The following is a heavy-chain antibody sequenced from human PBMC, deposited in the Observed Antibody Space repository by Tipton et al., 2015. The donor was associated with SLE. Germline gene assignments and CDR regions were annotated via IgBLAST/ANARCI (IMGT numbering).Heavy chain of an antibody. CDR2: IFTSGRT. J-gene: IGHJ3*02. V-gene: IGHV4-61*02. CDR3: ARQEASISTYWGYREAFDI. CDR1: GGFINSGNYY. Sequence: TLSLTCSVHGGFINSGNYYWHWVRQPAGQGLERLGSIFTSGRTAANPSLKSRVTISVDTSKNQFSLRLTSVTAADTAVYFWARQEASISTYWGYREAFDIWGQGTTVTVSS. D-gene: IGHD2-8*02.